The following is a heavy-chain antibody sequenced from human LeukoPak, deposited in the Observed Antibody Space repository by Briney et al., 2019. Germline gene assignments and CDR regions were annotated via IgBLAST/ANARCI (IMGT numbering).Heavy chain of an antibody. CDR1: GYSLTNHY. CDR2: VPHTGST. Sequence: SETLSLTCAVHGYSLTNHYWIWIRQPPGKGLEWIAEVPHTGSTNYNPSFKSRVTISVDTSKNQFFLNLTSVTAADTAVYYCARGPAAVHPWGQGILVTVSS. J-gene: IGHJ5*02. CDR3: ARGPAAVHP. D-gene: IGHD6-13*01. V-gene: IGHV4-34*01.